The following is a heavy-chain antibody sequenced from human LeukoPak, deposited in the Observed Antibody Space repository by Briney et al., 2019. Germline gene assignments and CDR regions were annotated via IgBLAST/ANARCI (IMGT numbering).Heavy chain of an antibody. CDR3: ARRSGFGELSVDY. Sequence: SETLSLTRAVSGYSISSGYYWGWIRQPPGKGLEWIGSIYHSGSTYYNPSLKSRVTISVDTSKNQFSLKLSSVTAADTAVYYCARRSGFGELSVDYWGQGTLVTVSS. D-gene: IGHD3-10*01. J-gene: IGHJ4*02. CDR2: IYHSGST. V-gene: IGHV4-38-2*01. CDR1: GYSISSGYY.